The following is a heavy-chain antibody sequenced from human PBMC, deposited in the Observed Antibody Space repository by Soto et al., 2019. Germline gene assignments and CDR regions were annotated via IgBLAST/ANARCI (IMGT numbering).Heavy chain of an antibody. CDR2: IGGSGDDT. CDR1: GFTFSSCA. D-gene: IGHD3-22*01. CDR3: ARDSYDSSGYSTPFDY. Sequence: GGSLRLSCAASGFTFSSCAMSWVRQAPGKGLEWVSGIGGSGDDTEYTDSVKGRFTISRDNAKNSLYLQMNSLRAEDTAVYYCARDSYDSSGYSTPFDYWGQGTLVTVSS. J-gene: IGHJ4*02. V-gene: IGHV3-23*01.